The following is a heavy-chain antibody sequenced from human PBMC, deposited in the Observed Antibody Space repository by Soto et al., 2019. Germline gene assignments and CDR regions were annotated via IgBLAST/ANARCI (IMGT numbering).Heavy chain of an antibody. J-gene: IGHJ4*02. Sequence: SVKVSCKSSGGTFSNDIITWVLQAPGQGLEWMGRIVLLLNIPSYAQKFQGRVTITADKSTGTAYMELNSLRSEDTAVYYCAKWGDGYNSGFDYWGQGTLVTVSS. CDR2: IVLLLNIP. D-gene: IGHD5-12*01. CDR1: GGTFSNDI. V-gene: IGHV1-69*02. CDR3: AKWGDGYNSGFDY.